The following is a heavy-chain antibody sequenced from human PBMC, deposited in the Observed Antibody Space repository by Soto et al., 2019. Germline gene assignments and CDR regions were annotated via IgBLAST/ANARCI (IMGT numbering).Heavy chain of an antibody. CDR1: GYSFTSYW. Sequence: GESLKISCKGSGYSFTSYWIGWVRQMPGKGLEWMGIIYPGDSDTRYSPSFQGQVTISADKSISTAFLQWSSLKASDTAMYYCARHETPSRGAFDIWGQGTMVTVSS. CDR3: ARHETPSRGAFDI. CDR2: IYPGDSDT. J-gene: IGHJ3*02. V-gene: IGHV5-51*01.